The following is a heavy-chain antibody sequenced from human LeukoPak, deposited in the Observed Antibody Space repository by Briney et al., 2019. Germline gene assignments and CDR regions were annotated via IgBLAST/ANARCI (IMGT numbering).Heavy chain of an antibody. CDR3: ARNPAGYCSGGSCFDY. Sequence: GGSLRLSCAASGFTFSSYEMNWVRQAPGQGLEWVSYISSSGSTIYYADPVKGRFTISRDNAKNSLYMQMNSLRAEDTAVYYCARNPAGYCSGGSCFDYWGQGTLVTVSS. CDR2: ISSSGSTI. J-gene: IGHJ4*02. CDR1: GFTFSSYE. V-gene: IGHV3-48*03. D-gene: IGHD2-15*01.